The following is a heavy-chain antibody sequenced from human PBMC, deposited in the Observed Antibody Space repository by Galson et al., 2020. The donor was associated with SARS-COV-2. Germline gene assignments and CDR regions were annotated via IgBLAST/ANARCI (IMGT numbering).Heavy chain of an antibody. CDR3: ARDGSYDGSGYSDS. CDR2: LSGYNGNT. CDR1: GFTFTSYG. J-gene: IGHJ5*01. Sequence: ASVKVSCKASGFTFTSYGVSWVRQAPGHGLEWMGWLSGYNGNTHYAQRFQGRVTMTTDTSTSTTYMELRSLRSDDTAVYYCARDGSYDGSGYSDSWGQGTLVTVSS. V-gene: IGHV1-18*01. D-gene: IGHD3-22*01.